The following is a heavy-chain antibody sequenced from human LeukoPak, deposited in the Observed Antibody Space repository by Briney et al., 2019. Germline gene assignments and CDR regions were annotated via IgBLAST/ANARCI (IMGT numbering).Heavy chain of an antibody. CDR3: ARLHSGSYSEY. J-gene: IGHJ4*02. CDR2: INHSGST. Sequence: PSETLSLTCAVYGGSFSGYYWSWLRQPPGKGLEWIGEINHSGSTNYNPSLKSRVTISVDTSKNQFSLKLSSVTAADTAVYYCARLHSGSYSEYWGQGTLVTVSS. D-gene: IGHD1-26*01. CDR1: GGSFSGYY. V-gene: IGHV4-34*01.